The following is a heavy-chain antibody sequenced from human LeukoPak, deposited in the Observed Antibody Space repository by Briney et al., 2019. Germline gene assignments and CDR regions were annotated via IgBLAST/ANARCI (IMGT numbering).Heavy chain of an antibody. CDR2: ISGSGGST. CDR3: AKGGGNSGWYEPPREFDY. Sequence: PGGSLRLSCAASGFTFSSYAMSWVRQAPGKGLEWVSAISGSGGSTYYADSVKGRFTISRDNSKNTLYLQMNSLRAEDTAVYYCAKGGGNSGWYEPPREFDYWGQGTLVTVSS. D-gene: IGHD6-19*01. J-gene: IGHJ4*02. V-gene: IGHV3-23*01. CDR1: GFTFSSYA.